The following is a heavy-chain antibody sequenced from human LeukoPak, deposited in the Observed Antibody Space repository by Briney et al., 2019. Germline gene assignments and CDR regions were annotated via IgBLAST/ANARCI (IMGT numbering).Heavy chain of an antibody. D-gene: IGHD4/OR15-4a*01. Sequence: GASVKVSCKASGGTFRSYAISWVRQAPGQGLEWMGGIIPIFGTANYAQKFQGRVTITADESTSTAYMELSSLRSGDTAVYYCARDPSAKGRAYFDYWGQGTLVTVHS. J-gene: IGHJ4*02. CDR2: IIPIFGTA. V-gene: IGHV1-69*13. CDR3: ARDPSAKGRAYFDY. CDR1: GGTFRSYA.